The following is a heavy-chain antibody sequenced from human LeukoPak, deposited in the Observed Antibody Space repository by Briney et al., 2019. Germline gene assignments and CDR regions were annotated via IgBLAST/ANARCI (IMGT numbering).Heavy chain of an antibody. Sequence: SETLSLTCTASGGSISSGGYYWSWIRQHPGKGLEWIGYIYYSGSTYYNPSLKSRVTISVDTSKNQFSLKLSSVTAADTAVYYCARDRDSPHLAYYYYYGMDVWGQGTTVTVSS. D-gene: IGHD4-11*01. CDR3: ARDRDSPHLAYYYYYGMDV. V-gene: IGHV4-31*03. CDR2: IYYSGST. J-gene: IGHJ6*02. CDR1: GGSISSGGYY.